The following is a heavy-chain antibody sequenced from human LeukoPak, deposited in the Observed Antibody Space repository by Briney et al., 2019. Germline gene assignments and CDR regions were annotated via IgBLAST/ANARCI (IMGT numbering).Heavy chain of an antibody. D-gene: IGHD6-13*01. V-gene: IGHV4-34*01. CDR1: AGSFSGYY. Sequence: PSETLSLTCGVYAGSFSGYYWTWIRQSPGKGLEWIGKITHSGSTKYNPSLKSRVTISIDTSNNQFSLRLRSVTAADTAVYYCARVTGYMVEDYFDSWGQGTLVTVSS. J-gene: IGHJ4*02. CDR2: ITHSGST. CDR3: ARVTGYMVEDYFDS.